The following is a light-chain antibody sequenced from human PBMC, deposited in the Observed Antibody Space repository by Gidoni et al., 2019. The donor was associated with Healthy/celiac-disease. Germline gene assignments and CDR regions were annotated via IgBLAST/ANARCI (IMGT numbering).Light chain of an antibody. CDR1: SSNIGSCT. V-gene: IGLV1-44*01. Sequence: QSVLTQPPSASGTPGQRVTISCFGSSSNIGSCTVNWYQQLPGTAPKLLMYNSQRPSGVPDRFSASKSGTSASLAISGLQSEDEADYYCAAWDDSLNGYVFGTGTKVTVL. CDR3: AAWDDSLNGYV. CDR2: NS. J-gene: IGLJ1*01.